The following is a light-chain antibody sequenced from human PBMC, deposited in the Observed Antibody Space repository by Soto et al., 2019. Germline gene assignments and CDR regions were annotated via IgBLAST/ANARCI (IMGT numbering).Light chain of an antibody. CDR3: QQYNIWPRT. V-gene: IGKV3-15*01. Sequence: IVLTQSPATPSVSPGKRATLSCRASQSVSSNLAWYQHKPGQAPRLLIYGASSRATGIPARFSGSGSGTEFTLTISSLQSEDFAVYYCQQYNIWPRTFGQGTKVDI. J-gene: IGKJ1*01. CDR1: QSVSSN. CDR2: GAS.